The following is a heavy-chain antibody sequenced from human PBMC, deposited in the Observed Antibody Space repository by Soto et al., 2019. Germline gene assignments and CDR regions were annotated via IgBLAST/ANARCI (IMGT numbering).Heavy chain of an antibody. J-gene: IGHJ4*02. CDR2: ISASGGYT. CDR3: AMSYYYYFIVYYRPPTTPTVY. D-gene: IGHD3-22*01. V-gene: IGHV3-23*01. Sequence: PGGSLRLSCAASGFTFSRYAMNWVRQAPGKGLEWVSGISASGGYTYYADSVKGRITVSRDNSKTTLHLQMNSLRAEDTAVYYCAMSYYYYFIVYYRPPTTPTVYSCQRTLVSVFS. CDR1: GFTFSRYA.